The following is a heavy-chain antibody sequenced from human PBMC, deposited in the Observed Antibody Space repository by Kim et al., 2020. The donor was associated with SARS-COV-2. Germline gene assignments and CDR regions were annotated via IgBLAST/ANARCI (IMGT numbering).Heavy chain of an antibody. D-gene: IGHD2-2*02. CDR3: ARDLHNHRGDIVVVPAAISEWFDP. CDR2: INPSGGST. V-gene: IGHV1-46*01. Sequence: ASVKVSCKASGYTFTSYYMHWVRQAPGQGLKWMGIINPSGGSTSYAQKFQGRVTMTRDTSTSTVYMELSSLRSEDTAVYYCARDLHNHRGDIVVVPAAISEWFDPWGQGTLVTVSS. CDR1: GYTFTSYY. J-gene: IGHJ5*02.